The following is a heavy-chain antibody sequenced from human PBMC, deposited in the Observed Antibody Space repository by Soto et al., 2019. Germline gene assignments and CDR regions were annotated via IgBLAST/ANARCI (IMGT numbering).Heavy chain of an antibody. J-gene: IGHJ4*02. CDR2: ISGSGGST. V-gene: IGHV3-23*01. Sequence: GWSLRLSCASSVFTFSSYAMSWVRQAPGKGLEWVSAISGSGGSTYYADSVKGRFTISRDNSKNTLYLQMNSLRAEDTAVYYCAKEDIVLMVYAPDYWGQGTLVTVSS. CDR3: AKEDIVLMVYAPDY. CDR1: VFTFSSYA. D-gene: IGHD2-8*01.